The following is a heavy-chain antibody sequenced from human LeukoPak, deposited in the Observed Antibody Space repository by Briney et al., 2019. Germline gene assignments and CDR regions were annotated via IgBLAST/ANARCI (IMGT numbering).Heavy chain of an antibody. V-gene: IGHV3-30*02. D-gene: IGHD2-15*01. Sequence: PGGSLGLSCAASEFTFNTYGMHWVRQAPGKGLEWLSFIRYDGSHKYYADSLKGRFTISRDDSKNTLYLQMDSLRPEDTAVYYCARQGVVSDYYYFYLDVWGQGTLVTVSS. CDR1: EFTFNTYG. CDR3: ARQGVVSDYYYFYLDV. J-gene: IGHJ6*03. CDR2: IRYDGSHK.